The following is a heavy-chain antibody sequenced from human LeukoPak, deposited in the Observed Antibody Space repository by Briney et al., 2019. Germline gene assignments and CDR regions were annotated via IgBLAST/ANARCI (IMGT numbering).Heavy chain of an antibody. CDR1: GGSISSYY. V-gene: IGHV4-4*07. CDR2: IYTSGST. Sequence: PSETLSLTCTVSGGSISSYYWSWIRQPAGKGLEWIGRIYTSGSTNYNPSLKSRVTMSVDTSKNQFSLKLSSVTAADTAVYYCARAGSIAAAGPTDYYGMDVWGQGTTVTVSS. J-gene: IGHJ6*02. CDR3: ARAGSIAAAGPTDYYGMDV. D-gene: IGHD6-13*01.